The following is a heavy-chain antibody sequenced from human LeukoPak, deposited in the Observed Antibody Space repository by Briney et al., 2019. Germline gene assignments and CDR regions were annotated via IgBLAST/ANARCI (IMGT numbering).Heavy chain of an antibody. J-gene: IGHJ5*02. CDR3: ARGRITMVRGVIIRSVYNWFDP. D-gene: IGHD3-10*01. CDR1: GFTFSSYS. Sequence: GGSLRLSCAASGFTFSSYSMNWVRQAPGKGLEWVSYISSSSSTIYYADSVKGRFTISRDNAKNSVYLQMNSLRDEDTAVYYCARGRITMVRGVIIRSVYNWFDPWGQGTLVTVSS. V-gene: IGHV3-48*02. CDR2: ISSSSSTI.